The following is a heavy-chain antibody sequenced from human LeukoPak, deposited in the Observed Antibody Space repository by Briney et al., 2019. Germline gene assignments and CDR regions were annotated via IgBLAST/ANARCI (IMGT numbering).Heavy chain of an antibody. J-gene: IGHJ6*03. CDR1: GFTFVTFA. CDR2: ISGSGGGT. D-gene: IGHD6-13*01. CDR3: AKHKGAGSRYSYSMDV. Sequence: GGSLRLSCAASGFTFVTFATGWVRQAPGKGLEWVSTISGSGGGTYYADSVKGRFTISRDNSKNTLYLQMNSLRAEDTAVYYCAKHKGAGSRYSYSMDVWGKGATVTVSS. V-gene: IGHV3-23*01.